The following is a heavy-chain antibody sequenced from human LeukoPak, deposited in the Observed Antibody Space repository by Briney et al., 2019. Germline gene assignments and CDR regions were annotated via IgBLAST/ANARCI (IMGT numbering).Heavy chain of an antibody. CDR2: IYTSGST. Sequence: SETLSLTCTVSGGSISSSTYYWGWIRQPPGKGLEWIGYIYTSGSTNYNPSLKSRVTISVDTSKNQFSLKLSSVTAADTAVYYCARSAQNYDFWSGYYRGEYYYYMDVWGKGTTVTVSS. V-gene: IGHV4-61*05. CDR1: GGSISSSTYY. J-gene: IGHJ6*03. CDR3: ARSAQNYDFWSGYYRGEYYYYMDV. D-gene: IGHD3-3*01.